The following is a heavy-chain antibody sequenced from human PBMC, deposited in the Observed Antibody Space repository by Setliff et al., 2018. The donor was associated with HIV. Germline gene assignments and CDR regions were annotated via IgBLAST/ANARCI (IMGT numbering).Heavy chain of an antibody. CDR3: ARDTNSYGPSDN. CDR2: ISGNSNYI. CDR1: GFTFSTYT. D-gene: IGHD5-18*01. V-gene: IGHV3-21*01. J-gene: IGHJ4*02. Sequence: GGSLRLSCAASGFTFSTYTMNWVRQAPGRGLEWVSSISGNSNYIYYADSVKGRFIISRDNAKNSLYLQMNSLRAEDTAVYYCARDTNSYGPSDNWGQGTLVTVSS.